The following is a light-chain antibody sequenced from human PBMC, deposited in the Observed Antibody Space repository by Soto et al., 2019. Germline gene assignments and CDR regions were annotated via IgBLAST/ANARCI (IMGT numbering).Light chain of an antibody. J-gene: IGKJ2*01. Sequence: EIVLMHSPGTLSSSPGARATVSCRASQSVTSSSLARYQQKPGQAPSLLMYGTFRRATGIPDRFSGGVSVTDFTLTISRLEPEDSAVYYCEQYGNSPIFGQGTKLQIK. CDR1: QSVTSSS. V-gene: IGKV3-20*01. CDR3: EQYGNSPI. CDR2: GTF.